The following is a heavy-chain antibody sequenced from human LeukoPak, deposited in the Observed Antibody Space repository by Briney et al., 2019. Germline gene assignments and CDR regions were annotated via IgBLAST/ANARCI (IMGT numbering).Heavy chain of an antibody. CDR2: INHSGST. Sequence: PSETLSLTCAVYGGSFSGCYWSWIRQPPGKGLEWIGEINHSGSTNYNPSLKSRVTISVDTSKNQFSLKLSSVTATDTAVYYCARATYDAGDYWGQGTLVTVSS. CDR3: ARATYDAGDY. J-gene: IGHJ4*02. D-gene: IGHD3-3*01. CDR1: GGSFSGCY. V-gene: IGHV4-34*01.